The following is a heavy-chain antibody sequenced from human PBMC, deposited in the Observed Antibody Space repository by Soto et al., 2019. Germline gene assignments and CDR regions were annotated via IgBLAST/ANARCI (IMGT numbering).Heavy chain of an antibody. CDR1: GYTFTTYG. Sequence: QVQLVQSAGEVKKPGASVKVSCKASGYTFTTYGITWVRQAPGQGLEYLGWISTYNGNTDFAQKVQNRVTFTTDTSTNTAYMELRSRRPDDTAVYYCARAKVLITPNWFDPWGQGTLVTVSS. CDR2: ISTYNGNT. V-gene: IGHV1-18*01. CDR3: ARAKVLITPNWFDP. D-gene: IGHD3-22*01. J-gene: IGHJ5*02.